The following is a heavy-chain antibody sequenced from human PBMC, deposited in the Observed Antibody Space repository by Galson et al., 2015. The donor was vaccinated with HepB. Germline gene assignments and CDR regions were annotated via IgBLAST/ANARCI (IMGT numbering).Heavy chain of an antibody. CDR2: VRGTDGGT. CDR1: GFTFSNSA. J-gene: IGHJ3*02. Sequence: SLRLSCAASGFTFSNSAMSWVRQAPGKGLDWVSAVRGTDGGTYYADSVKGRFTISRDDAKNTLYLQMNSLRAEDTAVYYCAKHYHDSSERGDAFDIWGPGTMVTVSS. V-gene: IGHV3-23*01. D-gene: IGHD3-22*01. CDR3: AKHYHDSSERGDAFDI.